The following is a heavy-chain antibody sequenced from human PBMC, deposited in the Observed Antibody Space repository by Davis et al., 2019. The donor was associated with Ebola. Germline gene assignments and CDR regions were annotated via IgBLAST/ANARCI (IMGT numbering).Heavy chain of an antibody. CDR1: GYTFTRYW. J-gene: IGHJ4*02. D-gene: IGHD3-22*01. CDR3: ARAPYYYDVSGFYVDY. V-gene: IGHV5-51*01. Sequence: GESLKISCKASGYTFTRYWIVWVRQMPGKGLEWMGIIYPGDSGTRYSPSFLGQVIFSADKSISTAYLQWSSLKASDTATYYCARAPYYYDVSGFYVDYWGQGTLVTVSS. CDR2: IYPGDSGT.